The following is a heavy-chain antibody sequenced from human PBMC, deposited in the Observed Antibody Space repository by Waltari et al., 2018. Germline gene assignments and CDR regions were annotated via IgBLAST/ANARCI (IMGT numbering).Heavy chain of an antibody. J-gene: IGHJ4*02. CDR3: ARHWNHDILADSFDL. CDR1: RGSISGYY. CDR2: TSPTGGT. D-gene: IGHD3-9*01. Sequence: QVQLQESGPGLVKPSETLSLTCTVSRGSISGYYWSWIRQPAGKGLEWIGFTSPTGGTDYNPSLKSRVIMSSDTSKNQVFLHLNSVTAADTAVFYCARHWNHDILADSFDLWGQGTRVTISS. V-gene: IGHV4-4*07.